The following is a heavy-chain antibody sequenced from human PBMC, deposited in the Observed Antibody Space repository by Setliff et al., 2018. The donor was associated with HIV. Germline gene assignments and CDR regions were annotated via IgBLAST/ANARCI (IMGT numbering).Heavy chain of an antibody. CDR1: GYIFTDYY. J-gene: IGHJ2*01. V-gene: IGHV1-46*01. D-gene: IGHD3-22*01. CDR2: IHPSTGNT. Sequence: ASVKVSCQASGYIFTDYYMHWVRQAPGQGLEWMGLIHPSTGNTYYTQKFQGRVTWTRDTSTSTVYMELSSLRSDDTAVYYCARGRRSDYYDSSGYLYYYFDLWGRGTLVTVSS. CDR3: ARGRRSDYYDSSGYLYYYFDL.